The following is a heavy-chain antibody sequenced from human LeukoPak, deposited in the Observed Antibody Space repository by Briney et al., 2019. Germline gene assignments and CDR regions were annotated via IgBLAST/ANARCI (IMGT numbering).Heavy chain of an antibody. D-gene: IGHD3-10*01. V-gene: IGHV3-7*01. CDR2: IKQDGSEK. CDR3: ARGMSTVYYYFDY. Sequence: GGSLRLSCAASGFTFSSYWMSWVRQAPGKGLEWVANIKQDGSEKYYVDSVKGRFTISRDNAKNSLYLQMNSLRAEDTAVYYCARGMSTVYYYFDYWGQGTLVTVSS. J-gene: IGHJ4*02. CDR1: GFTFSSYW.